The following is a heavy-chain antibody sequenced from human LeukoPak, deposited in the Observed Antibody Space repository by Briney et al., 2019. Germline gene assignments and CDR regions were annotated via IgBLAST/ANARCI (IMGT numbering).Heavy chain of an antibody. CDR1: VYTFTDYF. V-gene: IGHV1-2*06. CDR2: MNPNSGGT. Sequence: ASVKVSCKACVYTFTDYFIHWMRQGPGQGLEWMGRMNPNSGGTKYAEKFQGRVTMSRDTSISTAYMELSRLRSDDTAVYYCTKVGFNAWGQGTLVTVSS. J-gene: IGHJ5*02. CDR3: TKVGFNA.